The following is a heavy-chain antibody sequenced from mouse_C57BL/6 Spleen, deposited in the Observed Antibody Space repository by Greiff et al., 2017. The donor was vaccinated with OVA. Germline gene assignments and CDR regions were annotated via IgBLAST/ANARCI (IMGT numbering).Heavy chain of an antibody. Sequence: EVQLQQSGPVLVKPGASVKMSCKASGYTFTDYYMHWVKQSHGKSLEWIGVINPYNGGTSYNQKFKGKATLTVDKSSSTAYMELNSLTSEDSAVYYCASRITAVEAPFAYWGQGTLVTVSA. CDR2: INPYNGGT. J-gene: IGHJ3*01. CDR3: ASRITAVEAPFAY. CDR1: GYTFTDYY. V-gene: IGHV1-19*01. D-gene: IGHD1-1*01.